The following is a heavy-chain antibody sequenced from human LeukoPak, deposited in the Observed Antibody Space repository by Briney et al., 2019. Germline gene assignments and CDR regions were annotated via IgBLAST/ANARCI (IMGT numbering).Heavy chain of an antibody. Sequence: PGGSLRLSCAASGFRFSSYEMNWVRQAPGKGLEWVSSIYSGGSTYYTDSVKGRFTISRDNSKNTLYLQMNSLRAEDTAVYYCARDLAGYNSFDYWGQGTLVTVSS. J-gene: IGHJ4*02. CDR1: GFRFSSYE. V-gene: IGHV3-66*01. D-gene: IGHD5-24*01. CDR2: IYSGGST. CDR3: ARDLAGYNSFDY.